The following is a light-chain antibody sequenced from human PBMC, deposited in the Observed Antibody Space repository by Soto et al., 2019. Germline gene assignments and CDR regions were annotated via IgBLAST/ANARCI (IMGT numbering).Light chain of an antibody. J-gene: IGKJ4*01. CDR2: DAS. CDR1: QSVSSY. CDR3: QQRSNWPSALT. V-gene: IGKV3-11*01. Sequence: EIVLTQSPATLSLSPGERATLSCRASQSVSSYLAWYQQKPGQAPRLLIYDASNRATGIPARFSGSGSGTDFTLTISSLEPEDCAVYYCQQRSNWPSALTFGGGTRVDIK.